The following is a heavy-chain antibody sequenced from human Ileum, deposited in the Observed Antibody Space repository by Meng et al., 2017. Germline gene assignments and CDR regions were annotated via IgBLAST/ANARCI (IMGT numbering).Heavy chain of an antibody. CDR3: ASGSGSLDY. V-gene: IGHV6-1*02. CDR1: GGRVVSNIAA. Sequence: QGNVQRQGQGRVKPSQTRSLTVAVSGGRVVSNIAAWNCCRPSPLRGLEWLGRTYYRSKWYSEYAVSVNSLLTITPDTSMNQFSLQMNPVTPEETAVYYCASGSGSLDYWGQGTLVTVSS. D-gene: IGHD3-3*01. CDR2: TYYRSKWYS. J-gene: IGHJ4*02.